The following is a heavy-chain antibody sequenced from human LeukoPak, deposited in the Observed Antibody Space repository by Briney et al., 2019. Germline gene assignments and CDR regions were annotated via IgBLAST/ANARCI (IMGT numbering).Heavy chain of an antibody. CDR3: ARRGAGFFDY. CDR2: IYYLGST. V-gene: IGHV4-59*08. CDR1: KGSMSHYY. D-gene: IGHD1-26*01. J-gene: IGHJ4*02. Sequence: PSETLSLTCTVSKGSMSHYYWSWIRQPPGKRLEWISYIYYLGSTNYNPSLTSRVTISVDTSKNQFSLKLTSVTAADTAVYYCARRGAGFFDYWGQGALVTVSS.